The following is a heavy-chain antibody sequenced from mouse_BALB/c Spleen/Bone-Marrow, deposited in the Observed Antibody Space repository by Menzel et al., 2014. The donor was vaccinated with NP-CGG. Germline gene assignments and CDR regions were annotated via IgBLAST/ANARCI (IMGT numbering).Heavy chain of an antibody. CDR3: ARRLTGTSAMDY. CDR1: GYAFTNYL. D-gene: IGHD4-1*01. Sequence: VQRVESGAELVRPGTSVKVSCKASGYAFTNYLIEWVKQRPGQGLEWIGVINTGSGGTNYSEKFKGKATLTADKSSSTAYMQLSSLTSDDSAVYFCARRLTGTSAMDYWGQGTSVTVSS. V-gene: IGHV1-54*01. CDR2: INTGSGGT. J-gene: IGHJ4*01.